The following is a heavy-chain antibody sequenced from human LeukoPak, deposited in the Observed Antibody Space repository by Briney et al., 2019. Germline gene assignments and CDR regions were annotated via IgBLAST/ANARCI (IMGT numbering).Heavy chain of an antibody. CDR3: ARSGIKMVRGVIIKSPYHMDV. CDR1: GFALSTYT. Sequence: GGSLRLSCAASGFALSTYTMNWVRQAPGKGLEWVSSISSSSSYIYYADSVKGRFTISRDDAKNSLSLQMNSLRAEDTAVYYCARSGIKMVRGVIIKSPYHMDVWGKGTTVTVS. CDR2: ISSSSSYI. V-gene: IGHV3-21*01. J-gene: IGHJ6*03. D-gene: IGHD3-10*01.